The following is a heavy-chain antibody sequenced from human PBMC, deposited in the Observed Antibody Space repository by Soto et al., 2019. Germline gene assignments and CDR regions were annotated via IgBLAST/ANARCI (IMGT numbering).Heavy chain of an antibody. D-gene: IGHD6-6*01. J-gene: IGHJ3*02. V-gene: IGHV3-9*01. CDR1: GFTFDDYA. Sequence: GGSLRLSCAASGFTFDDYAMHWVRQAPGKGLEWVSGISWNSGSIGYADSVKGRFTISRDNAKNSLYLQMNSLRAEDTALYYCAKAEEGYSSSPTHAFDIWGQGTMVTVSS. CDR2: ISWNSGSI. CDR3: AKAEEGYSSSPTHAFDI.